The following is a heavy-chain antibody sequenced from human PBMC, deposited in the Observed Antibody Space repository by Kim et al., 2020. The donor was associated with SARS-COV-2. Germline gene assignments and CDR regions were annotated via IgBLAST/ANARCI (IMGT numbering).Heavy chain of an antibody. CDR2: INAGNGNT. CDR1: GYTFTSYA. CDR3: ARDVAGSYWYYFDY. V-gene: IGHV1-3*01. J-gene: IGHJ4*02. Sequence: ASVKVSCKASGYTFTSYAMHWVRQAPGQRLEWMGWINAGNGNTKYSQKFQGRVTITRDTSASTAYMELSSLRSEDTAVYYCARDVAGSYWYYFDYWGQGTLVTVSS. D-gene: IGHD3-10*01.